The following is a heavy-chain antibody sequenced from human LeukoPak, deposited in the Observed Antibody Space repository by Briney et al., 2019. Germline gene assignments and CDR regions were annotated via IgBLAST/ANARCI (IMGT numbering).Heavy chain of an antibody. CDR2: IKQDGSEK. CDR3: AKEQMSSSWSPVDS. J-gene: IGHJ4*02. V-gene: IGHV3-7*04. D-gene: IGHD6-13*01. CDR1: GITFSLYW. Sequence: LPGGSLRLSCAASGITFSLYWMSWVRQAPGKGLEWVANIKQDGSEKYYVDSVKGRFTISRDNAKNSLYLQMNSLRGEDTAVYYCAKEQMSSSWSPVDSWGQGTLVTVSS.